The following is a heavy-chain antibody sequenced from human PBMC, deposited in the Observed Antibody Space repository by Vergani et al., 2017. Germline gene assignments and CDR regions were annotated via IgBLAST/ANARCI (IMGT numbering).Heavy chain of an antibody. CDR1: GDSISSNNC. Sequence: QVKLQESGPGLVKPPGTLSLTCAVSGDSISSNNCWTWVRQPPGKGLEWIGEICHTEDTKYSQYLNSRVTVSVDESRNLFSLRLNSVTAADTAVYYCATICYRRWGYYFDYCGQGMLVTVSS. CDR2: ICHTEDT. D-gene: IGHD2-2*02. CDR3: ATICYRRWGYYFDY. V-gene: IGHV4-4*03. J-gene: IGHJ4*02.